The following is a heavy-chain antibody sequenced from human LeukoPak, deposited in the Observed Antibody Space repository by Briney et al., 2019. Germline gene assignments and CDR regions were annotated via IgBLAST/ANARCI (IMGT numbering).Heavy chain of an antibody. Sequence: SETLSLTCTVSGYSISSGYYWGWIRQPPGKGLEWIGSIYHSGSTYYNPSLKSRVTMSVDTSKNQFSLKLTSVTAADTAVFYCARGPVGTTTGDAFDIWGQGTMVTVSS. CDR2: IYHSGST. J-gene: IGHJ3*02. CDR1: GYSISSGYY. D-gene: IGHD1-26*01. CDR3: ARGPVGTTTGDAFDI. V-gene: IGHV4-38-2*02.